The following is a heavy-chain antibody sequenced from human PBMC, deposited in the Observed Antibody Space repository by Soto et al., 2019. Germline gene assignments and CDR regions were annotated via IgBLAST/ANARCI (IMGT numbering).Heavy chain of an antibody. J-gene: IGHJ4*02. D-gene: IGHD3-22*01. V-gene: IGHV4-4*02. CDR2: IYHSGST. CDR3: ARGGYDSSGYYSEKYCFDY. CDR1: GGSISSSNW. Sequence: SETLSLTCAVSGGSISSSNWWSWVRQPPGKGMEWIGEIYHSGSTNYNPYLKSRVTLSVDKSKNQFSLKLSSVTAADKTVYYCARGGYDSSGYYSEKYCFDYWGQGTLVTVSS.